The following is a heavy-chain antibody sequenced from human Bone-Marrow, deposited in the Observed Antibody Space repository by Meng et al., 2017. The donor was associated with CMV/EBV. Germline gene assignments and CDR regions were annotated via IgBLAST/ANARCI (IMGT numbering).Heavy chain of an antibody. Sequence: GSLRLSCTVSGGSISSSSYYWGWIRQPPGKGLEWIGSIYYSGSTYYNPSLKSRVTISVDTSKNQFSLKLSSVTAADTAVYYCARGNFDYNNYHGWFDSWGQGTLVTVSS. CDR3: ARGNFDYNNYHGWFDS. CDR2: IYYSGST. J-gene: IGHJ5*01. V-gene: IGHV4-39*07. D-gene: IGHD4-11*01. CDR1: GGSISSSSYY.